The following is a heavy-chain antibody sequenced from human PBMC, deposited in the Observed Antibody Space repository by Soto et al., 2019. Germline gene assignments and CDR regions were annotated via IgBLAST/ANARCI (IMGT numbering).Heavy chain of an antibody. CDR1: GFSLTTYAVG. J-gene: IGHJ4*01. CDR3: AHRLTLNSDWKYGRFDH. CDR2: IYWDDDK. V-gene: IGHV2-5*02. D-gene: IGHD1-7*01. Sequence: QITLKESGPTLVKPTQTLTLTCSFSGFSLTTYAVGVGWFLQPPGKALEWLALIYWDDDKRYSPSLKSRLTITKDTSKNHVVLTMTNVDPVDTATYYYAHRLTLNSDWKYGRFDHWGNGPLVTVSS.